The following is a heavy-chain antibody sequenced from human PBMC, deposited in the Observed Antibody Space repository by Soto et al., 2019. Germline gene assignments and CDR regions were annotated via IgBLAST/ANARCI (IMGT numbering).Heavy chain of an antibody. Sequence: QVQLQESGPGLVKPSGTLSLTCTVSNASISSRKWWTWVRQTPGKGLEWIGEIYHSGSINHNPSLKCRVTMSVDKSNNKCPQRMTSVTAADTAVYYCASKFGELLADAFDSWGQETVVTVSS. D-gene: IGHD3-10*01. V-gene: IGHV4-4*02. CDR3: ASKFGELLADAFDS. J-gene: IGHJ3*02. CDR2: IYHSGSI. CDR1: NASISSRKW.